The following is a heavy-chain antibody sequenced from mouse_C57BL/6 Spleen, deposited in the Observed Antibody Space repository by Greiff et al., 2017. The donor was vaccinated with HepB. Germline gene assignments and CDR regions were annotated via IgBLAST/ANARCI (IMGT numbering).Heavy chain of an antibody. CDR1: GFTFSDYY. J-gene: IGHJ2*01. V-gene: IGHV5-16*01. CDR2: INYDGSST. CDR3: ARSWDENYFDY. Sequence: EVKVVESEGGLVQPGRSMKLSCTASGFTFSDYYMAWVRQVPEKGLEWVANINYDGSSTYYLDSLKSRFIISRDNAKNILYLQMSSLKSEDTATYYCARSWDENYFDYWGQGTTLTVSS. D-gene: IGHD4-1*01.